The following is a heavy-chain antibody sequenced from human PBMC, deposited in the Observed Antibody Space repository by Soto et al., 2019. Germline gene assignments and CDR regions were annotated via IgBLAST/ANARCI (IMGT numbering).Heavy chain of an antibody. J-gene: IGHJ4*02. CDR3: ARDRYSNGWLDY. V-gene: IGHV4-59*01. Sequence: SETLSLTCIVSGGSISSYYWSWIRQPPGKGLEWIGYIYYSGSTNYNPSLKSRVTISVDTSNDQFSLNLSSVTAADTAVYYCARDRYSNGWLDYWGQGTLVTVS. CDR1: GGSISSYY. CDR2: IYYSGST. D-gene: IGHD6-19*01.